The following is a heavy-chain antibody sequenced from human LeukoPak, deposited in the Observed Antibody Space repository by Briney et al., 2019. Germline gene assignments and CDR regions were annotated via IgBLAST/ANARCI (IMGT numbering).Heavy chain of an antibody. V-gene: IGHV4-39*01. Sequence: PSETLSLTCTVSGGSISSSSYYWGWIRQPPGKGLEWIGSIYYSGSTYYSLSLKSRVTISVDTSKNLFSLKLSSVTAADTAVYYCAKLFDFSIDWGQGTLVTVSS. J-gene: IGHJ4*02. D-gene: IGHD3-3*01. CDR2: IYYSGST. CDR3: AKLFDFSID. CDR1: GGSISSSSYY.